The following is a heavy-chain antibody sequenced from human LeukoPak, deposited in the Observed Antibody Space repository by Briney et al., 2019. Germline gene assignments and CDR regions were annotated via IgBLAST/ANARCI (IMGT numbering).Heavy chain of an antibody. CDR2: IIPIFGTA. J-gene: IGHJ4*02. CDR1: VGTFSSYA. CDR3: ALDCSSTSCYRESYFDY. Sequence: GASVKVSCKASVGTFSSYAISWVRQAPGQGLEGMGGIIPIFGTANYAQKFQGRVTITTDESTSTAYMELSSLRSEDTAVYYCALDCSSTSCYRESYFDYWGQGTLVTVSS. D-gene: IGHD2-2*02. V-gene: IGHV1-69*05.